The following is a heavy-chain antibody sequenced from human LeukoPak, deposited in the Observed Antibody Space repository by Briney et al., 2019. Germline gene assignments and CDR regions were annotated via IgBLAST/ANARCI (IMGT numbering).Heavy chain of an antibody. CDR2: LCGSGGAT. D-gene: IGHD3-10*01. V-gene: IGHV3-23*01. J-gene: IGHJ4*02. Sequence: GGSLRLTCAVSGITLSNYGMSWVRQAPGKGLEWVGGLCGSGGATNYADSVKGRFTISRDNAKNTLYLQMNSLRAEDTAVYFCAKRGVVIRVILVGFHKEAYYFDSWGQGALVTVSS. CDR1: GITLSNYG. CDR3: AKRGVVIRVILVGFHKEAYYFDS.